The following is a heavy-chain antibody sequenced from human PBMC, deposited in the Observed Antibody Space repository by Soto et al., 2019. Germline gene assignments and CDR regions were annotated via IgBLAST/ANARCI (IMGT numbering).Heavy chain of an antibody. CDR3: AKDSPYYYDSSGYFPHDAFDI. CDR2: ISGSGGST. D-gene: IGHD3-22*01. V-gene: IGHV3-23*01. Sequence: PGGSLRLSCAASGFTFSSYAMSWVRQAPGKGMEWVSAISGSGGSTYYADSVKGRFTISRDNSKNTLYLQMNSLRAEDTAVYYCAKDSPYYYDSSGYFPHDAFDIWGQGTMVTVSS. J-gene: IGHJ3*02. CDR1: GFTFSSYA.